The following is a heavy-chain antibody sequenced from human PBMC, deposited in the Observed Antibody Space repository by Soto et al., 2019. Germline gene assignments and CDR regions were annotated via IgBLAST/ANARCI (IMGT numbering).Heavy chain of an antibody. CDR1: GFTFDDYA. J-gene: IGHJ4*02. CDR2: ISWNSGSI. CDR3: AKDSVLTTFGVGQAIDY. D-gene: IGHD3-3*01. V-gene: IGHV3-9*01. Sequence: TGGSLRLSCAASGFTFDDYAMHWVRQAPGKGLEWVSGISWNSGSIGYADSVKGRFTISRDNAKNSLYLQMNSLRAEDTALYYCAKDSVLTTFGVGQAIDYWGQGTLVTVSS.